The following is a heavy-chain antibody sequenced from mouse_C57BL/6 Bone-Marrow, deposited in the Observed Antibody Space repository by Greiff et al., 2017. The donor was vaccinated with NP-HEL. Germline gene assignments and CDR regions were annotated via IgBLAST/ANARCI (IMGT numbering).Heavy chain of an antibody. CDR3: ARFDTTVVAVPMDY. D-gene: IGHD1-1*01. Sequence: VQLQQSGAELARPGASVKLSCKASGYTFTSYGISWVKQRTGQGLEWIGEIYPRSGNTYYNEKFKGKATLTADKSSSTAYMELRSLTSEDSAVYFCARFDTTVVAVPMDYWGQGTSVTVSS. CDR2: IYPRSGNT. J-gene: IGHJ4*01. V-gene: IGHV1-81*01. CDR1: GYTFTSYG.